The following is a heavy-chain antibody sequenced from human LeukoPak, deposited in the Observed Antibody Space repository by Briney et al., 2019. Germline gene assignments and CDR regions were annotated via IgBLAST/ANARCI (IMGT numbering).Heavy chain of an antibody. CDR3: ARRVLLTGSGYYFDY. D-gene: IGHD3-9*01. Sequence: SETLSLTCTVSGGSISSSNYYWAWIRQPPGKGLEWIGSIYHSGSTYYNPSLKSRVTISVDTSKNQFSLKLSSVTAADTAVYYCARRVLLTGSGYYFDYWGQGTLVTVSS. J-gene: IGHJ4*02. V-gene: IGHV4-39*01. CDR2: IYHSGST. CDR1: GGSISSSNYY.